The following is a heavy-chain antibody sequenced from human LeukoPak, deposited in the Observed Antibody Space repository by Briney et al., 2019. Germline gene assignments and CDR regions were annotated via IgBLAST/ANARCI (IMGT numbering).Heavy chain of an antibody. V-gene: IGHV4-39*07. CDR2: IYYSGST. D-gene: IGHD6-13*01. CDR3: AKGMVGIAAAGTTPGWFDP. Sequence: SETLSLTCTVSGGSISSSSYYWGWIRQPPGKGLEWIGSIYYSGSTYYNPSLKSRVTISVDTSKNQFSLKLSSVTAADTAVYYCAKGMVGIAAAGTTPGWFDPWGQGTLVTVSS. CDR1: GGSISSSSYY. J-gene: IGHJ5*02.